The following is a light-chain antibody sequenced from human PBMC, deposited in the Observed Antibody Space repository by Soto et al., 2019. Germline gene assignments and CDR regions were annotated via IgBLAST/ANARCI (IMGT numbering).Light chain of an antibody. V-gene: IGLV2-23*01. Sequence: QSALSQPASVSGSPGQSITISCTVTSSHIGSSNFVSWYQQLPGKAPKLMIYEDDKRPSGVSNRFSGSKSGNTASLTVSGLQAEDEGDYYCCSYAGQTVFFAGGTKLTVL. J-gene: IGLJ2*01. CDR3: CSYAGQTVF. CDR1: SSHIGSSNF. CDR2: EDD.